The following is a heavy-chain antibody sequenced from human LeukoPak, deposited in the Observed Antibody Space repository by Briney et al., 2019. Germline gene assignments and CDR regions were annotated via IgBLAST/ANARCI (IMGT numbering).Heavy chain of an antibody. CDR3: ARGTYYYDSSGYSYYFDY. V-gene: IGHV4-31*03. J-gene: IGHJ4*02. D-gene: IGHD3-22*01. CDR1: GGSISSGGYY. CDR2: IYYSGST. Sequence: PSETLSLTCTVSGGSISSGGYYWSWIRQHPGKGLEWIGYIYYSGSTYYNPSLKSRVTISVDTSKNQFSLKLSSVTAAGTAVYYCARGTYYYDSSGYSYYFDYWGQGTLVTVSS.